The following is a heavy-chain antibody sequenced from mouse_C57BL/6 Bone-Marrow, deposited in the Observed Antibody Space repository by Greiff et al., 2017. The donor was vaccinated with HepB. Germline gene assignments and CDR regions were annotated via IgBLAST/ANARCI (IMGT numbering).Heavy chain of an antibody. V-gene: IGHV3-6*01. D-gene: IGHD1-2*01. J-gene: IGHJ1*03. CDR3: ARWITTANWYFDV. Sequence: EVQLQESGPGLVKPSQSLSLTCSVTGYSITSGYYWNWIRQFPGNKLEWMGYISYDGSNNYNPSLKNRISIPRDTSKNQFFLKLNSVTTEDTATYYCARWITTANWYFDVWGTGTTVTVSS. CDR1: GYSITSGYY. CDR2: ISYDGSN.